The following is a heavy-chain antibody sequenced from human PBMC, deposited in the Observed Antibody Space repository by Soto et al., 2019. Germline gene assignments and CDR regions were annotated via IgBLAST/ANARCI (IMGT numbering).Heavy chain of an antibody. CDR3: ARGNDVVVVAATHWFDP. D-gene: IGHD2-15*01. J-gene: IGHJ5*02. Sequence: PSETLSLTCAVYGGSFSGYYWSWIRQPPGKGLEWIGEINHSGSTNYNPSLKSRVTISVDTSKNQFSLKLSSVTAADTAVYYCARGNDVVVVAATHWFDPWGQGTLVTVSS. V-gene: IGHV4-34*01. CDR1: GGSFSGYY. CDR2: INHSGST.